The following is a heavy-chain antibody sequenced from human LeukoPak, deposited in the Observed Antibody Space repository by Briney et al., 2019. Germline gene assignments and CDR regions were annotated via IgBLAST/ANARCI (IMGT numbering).Heavy chain of an antibody. CDR1: GFTFSSYA. J-gene: IGHJ2*01. Sequence: GGSLRLSCAASGFTFSSYAMSWVRQAPGKGLEWVSTISGSGDSTYSADSVRGRFTISRDNSKNTLYLQMNSLRVEDTAVYYCAKHQTTVTTPDWYFDLWGRGTVVSVSS. V-gene: IGHV3-23*01. CDR3: AKHQTTVTTPDWYFDL. D-gene: IGHD4-17*01. CDR2: ISGSGDST.